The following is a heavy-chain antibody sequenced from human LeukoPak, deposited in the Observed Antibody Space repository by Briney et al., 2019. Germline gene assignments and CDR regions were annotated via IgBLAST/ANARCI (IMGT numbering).Heavy chain of an antibody. V-gene: IGHV3-11*01. Sequence: LSLTCTVSGGSISSGDYYWSWIRQAPGKGLEWVSYISSSSSTIYYADSVKGRFTISRDNSKNTLYLQMNSLRAEDTAVYYCAKAPPYKKYFDYWGQGTLVTVSS. CDR1: GGSISSGDYY. CDR2: ISSSSSTI. CDR3: AKAPPYKKYFDY. D-gene: IGHD1-1*01. J-gene: IGHJ4*02.